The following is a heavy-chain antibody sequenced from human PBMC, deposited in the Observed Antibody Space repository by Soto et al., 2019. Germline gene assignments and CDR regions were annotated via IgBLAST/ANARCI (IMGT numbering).Heavy chain of an antibody. D-gene: IGHD3-16*02. CDR3: ARPVARNRRSEGWFDP. J-gene: IGHJ5*02. CDR2: IYYSGST. CDR1: GGSISSSSYY. Sequence: QLQLQESGPGLVKPSETLSLTCTVSGGSISSSSYYWGWIRQPPGKGLEWIGSIYYSGSTYYNPSLKSRVTISVDTSKNQCSLKLSSVTAADTAVYYCARPVARNRRSEGWFDPWGQGTLVTVSS. V-gene: IGHV4-39*01.